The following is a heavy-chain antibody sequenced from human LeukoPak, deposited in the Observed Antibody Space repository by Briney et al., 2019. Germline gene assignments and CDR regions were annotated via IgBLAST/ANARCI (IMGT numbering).Heavy chain of an antibody. J-gene: IGHJ4*02. CDR3: ARRGDAWDY. CDR1: GGSISSSSYY. Sequence: SETLSLTCTVSGGSISSSSYYWGWIRQPPGKGLEWIGSIYYSGSTYYNPSLKSRVTISVDTSNNQFSLKLSSVTAADTAVYYCARRGDAWDYWGQGTLVTVSS. V-gene: IGHV4-39*07. CDR2: IYYSGST.